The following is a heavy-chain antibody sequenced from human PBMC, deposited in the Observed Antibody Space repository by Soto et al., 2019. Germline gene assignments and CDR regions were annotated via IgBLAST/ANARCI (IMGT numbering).Heavy chain of an antibody. CDR2: IYHSGST. J-gene: IGHJ4*02. Sequence: SETLSLTCAVSGGSISSGGYSWSWIRQPPGKGLEWIGYIYHSGSTYYNPSLKSRVTISVDRSKNQFSLKLSSVTAADTAVYYCAGLRTLDYFDYWGQGTPVTVSS. CDR1: GGSISSGGYS. V-gene: IGHV4-30-2*01. CDR3: AGLRTLDYFDY.